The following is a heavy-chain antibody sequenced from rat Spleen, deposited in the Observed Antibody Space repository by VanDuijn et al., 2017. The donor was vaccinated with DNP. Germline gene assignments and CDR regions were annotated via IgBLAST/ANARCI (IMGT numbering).Heavy chain of an antibody. D-gene: IGHD1-5*01. CDR1: GFTFSNYG. CDR2: IGSTGTNS. V-gene: IGHV5-29*01. J-gene: IGHJ3*01. CDR3: ARHEEQPWFAY. Sequence: EVRLVESGGGLVQPGRSLKLSCAASGFTFSNYGMAWVRQTPERGLEWVATIGSTGTNSYYRNSVEGRFSISRDNAKSTLYLQMDSLRSEDTATYYCARHEEQPWFAYWGQGTLVTVSS.